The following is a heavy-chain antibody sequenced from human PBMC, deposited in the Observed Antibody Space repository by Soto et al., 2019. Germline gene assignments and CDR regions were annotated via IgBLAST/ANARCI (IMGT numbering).Heavy chain of an antibody. D-gene: IGHD5-18*01. V-gene: IGHV3-23*01. Sequence: GGSLRLSCAASGFTFSSYAMSWVRQAPGKGLEWVSAISGSGGSTYYADSVKGRFTISRDNSKNTLYLQMNSLRAEDTAVYYCAKCRGYSYGAALDYWGQGTLVTVSS. CDR3: AKCRGYSYGAALDY. CDR2: ISGSGGST. J-gene: IGHJ4*02. CDR1: GFTFSSYA.